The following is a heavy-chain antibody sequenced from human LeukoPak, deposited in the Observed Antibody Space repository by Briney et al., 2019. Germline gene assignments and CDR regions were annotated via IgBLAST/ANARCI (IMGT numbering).Heavy chain of an antibody. Sequence: PSETLSLTCTVSGGSISSSSYYWGWIRQPPGKGLEWIGSIYYSGSTYYNPSLKSRVTISVDTSKNQFSLKLSSVTAADTAVYYCARRRMGALIPLPDYWGQGTLVTVSS. CDR2: IYYSGST. J-gene: IGHJ4*02. CDR3: ARRRMGALIPLPDY. V-gene: IGHV4-39*01. CDR1: GGSISSSSYY. D-gene: IGHD1-26*01.